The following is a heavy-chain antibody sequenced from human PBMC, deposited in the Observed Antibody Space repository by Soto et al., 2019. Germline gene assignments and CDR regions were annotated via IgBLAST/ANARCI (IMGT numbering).Heavy chain of an antibody. CDR2: IYYSGST. CDR3: ASSNGAFDI. Sequence: SETLPLTCTVSCCSISSVSYYWGWIRQPPGKGLEWIGSIYYSGSTYYNPSLKSRVTISVDTSKNQFSLKLSSVTAADTAVYYCASSNGAFDIWGQGTMVT. CDR1: CCSISSVSYY. D-gene: IGHD2-8*01. J-gene: IGHJ3*02. V-gene: IGHV4-39*01.